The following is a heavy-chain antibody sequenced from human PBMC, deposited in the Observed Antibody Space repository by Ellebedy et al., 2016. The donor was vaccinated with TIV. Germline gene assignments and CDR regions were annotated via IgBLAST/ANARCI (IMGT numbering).Heavy chain of an antibody. J-gene: IGHJ6*03. CDR3: ARVDTMGGGYYYYMDV. Sequence: GGSLRLSXAASGFTFSSSYMSWVRQAPGKGLEWVSVIYAGGTTYYTGSVKGRFTISRDNSKNTLYLQMNSLRVEDTAVYYCARVDTMGGGYYYYMDVWGKGTTVIVSS. CDR1: GFTFSSSY. V-gene: IGHV3-53*01. D-gene: IGHD1-26*01. CDR2: IYAGGTT.